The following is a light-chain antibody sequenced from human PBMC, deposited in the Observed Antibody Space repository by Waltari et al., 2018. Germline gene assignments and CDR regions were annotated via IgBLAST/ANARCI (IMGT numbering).Light chain of an antibody. Sequence: IVLTQSPATLSLSPGERATPSCRASQTVSTSLARFQQKPGQAPRLLIYDASNRAPGIPARFSGSGSGTDFSLTISSLEPEDFAVYYCLQRSLWPWTFGQGTKVAVK. CDR3: LQRSLWPWT. V-gene: IGKV3-11*01. CDR1: QTVSTS. CDR2: DAS. J-gene: IGKJ1*01.